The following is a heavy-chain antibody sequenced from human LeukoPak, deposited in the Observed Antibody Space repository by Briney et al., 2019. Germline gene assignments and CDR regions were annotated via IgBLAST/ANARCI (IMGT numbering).Heavy chain of an antibody. CDR3: ARHKTEKIALNWFDP. Sequence: PSETLSLTCAVYGGSFSGYYWSWIRQSPGKGLEWIGYIYHSGSTKYNPSLKSRVTISVDTSKNQFSLKLSSVTAADTAVYYCARHKTEKIALNWFDPWGQGTLVTVSS. CDR1: GGSFSGYY. CDR2: IYHSGST. V-gene: IGHV4-59*08. D-gene: IGHD2/OR15-2a*01. J-gene: IGHJ5*02.